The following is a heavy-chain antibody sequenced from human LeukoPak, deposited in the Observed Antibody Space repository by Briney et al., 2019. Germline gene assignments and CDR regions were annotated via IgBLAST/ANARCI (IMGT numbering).Heavy chain of an antibody. CDR2: ISYDGSNK. CDR3: ARARGRADYFDY. D-gene: IGHD3-10*01. V-gene: IGHV3-30-3*01. Sequence: GGPLRLSCAASGFTFSSYAMHWVRQAPGKGLEWVAVISYDGSNKYYADSVKGRFTISRDNSKNTLYLQMNSLRAEDTAVYYCARARGRADYFDYWGQGTLVTVSS. J-gene: IGHJ4*02. CDR1: GFTFSSYA.